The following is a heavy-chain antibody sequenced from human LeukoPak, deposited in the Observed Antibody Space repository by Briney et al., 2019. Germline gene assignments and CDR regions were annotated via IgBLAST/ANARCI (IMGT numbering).Heavy chain of an antibody. CDR2: ISGSGRTT. V-gene: IGHV3-23*01. D-gene: IGHD4-17*01. J-gene: IGHJ4*02. CDR3: ARDSLLRYYFDY. CDR1: GFTFSNHA. Sequence: GGSLRLSCAASGFTFSNHAMSWVRQTPGKGLQWVSVISGSGRTTEYADSVKGRFTISRDNAKNSLYLQMNSLRAEDTAVYYCARDSLLRYYFDYWGQGTLVTVSS.